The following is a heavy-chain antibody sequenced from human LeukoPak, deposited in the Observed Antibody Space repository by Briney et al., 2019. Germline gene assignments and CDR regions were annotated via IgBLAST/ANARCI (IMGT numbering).Heavy chain of an antibody. Sequence: GGSLRLSCAASGFTFSSYGMHWVRQAPGKGLEWVAVISYDGSNKYYADSVKGRFTISRDNSKNTLYLQMNSLRAEDTAVYYCAKDKRRRGYSYGYSHYGMDVWGQGTTVTVSS. J-gene: IGHJ6*02. CDR1: GFTFSSYG. CDR3: AKDKRRRGYSYGYSHYGMDV. V-gene: IGHV3-30*18. D-gene: IGHD5-18*01. CDR2: ISYDGSNK.